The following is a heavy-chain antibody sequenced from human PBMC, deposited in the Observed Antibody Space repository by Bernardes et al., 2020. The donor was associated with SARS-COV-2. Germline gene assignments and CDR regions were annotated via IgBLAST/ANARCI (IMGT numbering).Heavy chain of an antibody. V-gene: IGHV4-61*09. CDR2: ISTSGIT. CDR3: ARGVEISGEVVLYYYGLDV. Sequence: SETLSLTCTVSGPSISGGSYYWSWVRQPAGKGLEWIGHISTSGITEYNPSLKSRVTISADTSKNQFSLNLGSVTAADTAVYYCARGVEISGEVVLYYYGLDVWGQGTTVTVSS. D-gene: IGHD2-21*01. J-gene: IGHJ6*02. CDR1: GPSISGGSYY.